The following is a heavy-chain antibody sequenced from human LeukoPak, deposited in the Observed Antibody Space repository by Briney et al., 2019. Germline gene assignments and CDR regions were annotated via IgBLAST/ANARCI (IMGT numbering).Heavy chain of an antibody. J-gene: IGHJ4*01. V-gene: IGHV1-18*01. CDR3: ARDCSSMTCQPFDY. D-gene: IGHD2-2*01. CDR1: GYTFTSYG. CDR2: ISAYNGNT. Sequence: GASVKVSCKASGYTFTSYGISWVRQAPGQGLEWMGWISAYNGNTNYAQKLQGRVTMTTDTSTSTAYMELRSLRSDDTAVYYCARDCSSMTCQPFDYWGQGTLVTVSS.